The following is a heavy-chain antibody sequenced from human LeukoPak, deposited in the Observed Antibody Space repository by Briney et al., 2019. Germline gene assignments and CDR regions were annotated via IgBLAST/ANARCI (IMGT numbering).Heavy chain of an antibody. J-gene: IGHJ5*02. V-gene: IGHV3-7*01. CDR1: GFTFSSYW. D-gene: IGHD2-2*01. Sequence: PGGSLRLSCAASGFTFSSYWMSWVRQAPGKGLEWVANIKQDGSEKYYVDSVKGRFTISRDNAKNSLYLQMNSLRAEDTAVYYCARDCSSTSRYRGGFDPWGQGTLVTVSS. CDR2: IKQDGSEK. CDR3: ARDCSSTSRYRGGFDP.